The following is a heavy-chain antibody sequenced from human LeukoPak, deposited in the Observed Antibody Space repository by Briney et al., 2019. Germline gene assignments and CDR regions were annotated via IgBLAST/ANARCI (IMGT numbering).Heavy chain of an antibody. CDR1: GYTFTGYY. Sequence: ASVKVSCKASGYTFTGYYMHWVRQAPGQGLEWMGWINPNSGGTNYAQKFQGRVTMTRDTSTSTAYMELSRLRSDDTAVYYCARLGDSHRRRAFDIWGQGTMVTVSS. D-gene: IGHD5-18*01. CDR3: ARLGDSHRRRAFDI. CDR2: INPNSGGT. V-gene: IGHV1-2*02. J-gene: IGHJ3*02.